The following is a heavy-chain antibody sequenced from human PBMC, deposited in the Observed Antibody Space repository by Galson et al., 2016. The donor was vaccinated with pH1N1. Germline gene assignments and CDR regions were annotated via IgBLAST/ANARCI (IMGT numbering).Heavy chain of an antibody. CDR2: ISWNSGSI. CDR3: AKNRGYGSGSYGSRMDV. CDR1: GFTFSSYW. V-gene: IGHV3-9*01. J-gene: IGHJ6*02. D-gene: IGHD3-10*01. Sequence: SLRLSCAASGFTFSSYWMHWVRQAPGKGLEWVSGISWNSGSIGYADSVKGRFTISRDNAKNSLYLQMNSLRAEDTALYYCAKNRGYGSGSYGSRMDVWGQGTTVTVSS.